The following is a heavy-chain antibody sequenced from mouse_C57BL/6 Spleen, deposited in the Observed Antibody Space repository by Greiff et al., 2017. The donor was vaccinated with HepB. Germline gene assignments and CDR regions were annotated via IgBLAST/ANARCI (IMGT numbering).Heavy chain of an antibody. V-gene: IGHV1-82*01. CDR3: AREKTGTLNY. D-gene: IGHD4-1*01. Sequence: VQVVESGPELVKPGASVKISCKASGYAFSSSWMNWVKQRPGKGLEWIGRIYPGDGDTNYNGKFKGKATLTADKSSSTAYMQLSSLTSEDSAVYFCAREKTGTLNYWGQGTTLTVSS. CDR1: GYAFSSSW. J-gene: IGHJ2*01. CDR2: IYPGDGDT.